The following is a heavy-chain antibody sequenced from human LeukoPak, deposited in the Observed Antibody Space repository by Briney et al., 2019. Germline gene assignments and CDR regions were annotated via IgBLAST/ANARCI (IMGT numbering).Heavy chain of an antibody. Sequence: GGSLRLSCAASGFTFSRYWMSWVRQAPGKGLEWVANIKQDGSEKYYVDSVRGRFTISRDNAKNSLYLQMNSLRAEDTAVYYCARTYSIFGVLAYFDYWGQGTLVTVSS. CDR2: IKQDGSEK. CDR3: ARTYSIFGVLAYFDY. V-gene: IGHV3-7*01. J-gene: IGHJ4*02. D-gene: IGHD3-3*01. CDR1: GFTFSRYW.